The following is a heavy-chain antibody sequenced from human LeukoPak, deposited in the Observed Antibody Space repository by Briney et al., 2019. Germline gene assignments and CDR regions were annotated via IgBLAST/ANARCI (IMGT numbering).Heavy chain of an antibody. CDR1: GFTFSSYA. Sequence: AGGSLRLSCAASGFTFSSYAMHWVRQAPGKGLEWVAVISYDGSNKYYADSVKGRFTISRDNSKNTLYLQMNSLRAEDTAVYYCARERTLGYCSGGSCYSVYDYWGQGTLVTVSS. J-gene: IGHJ4*02. V-gene: IGHV3-30-3*01. D-gene: IGHD2-15*01. CDR3: ARERTLGYCSGGSCYSVYDY. CDR2: ISYDGSNK.